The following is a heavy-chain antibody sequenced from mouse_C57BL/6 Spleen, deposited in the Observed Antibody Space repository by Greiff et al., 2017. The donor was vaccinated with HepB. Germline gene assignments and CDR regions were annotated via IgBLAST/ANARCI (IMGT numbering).Heavy chain of an antibody. CDR1: GYSFTGYY. CDR2: INPSTGGT. CDR3: AIYLYYDYDGAMDY. V-gene: IGHV1-42*01. Sequence: VQLQQSGPELVKPGASVKISCKASGYSFTGYYMNWVKQSPEKSLEWIGEINPSTGGTTYNQKFKAKATLTVDKSSSTAYMQLKSLTSEDSAVYYCAIYLYYDYDGAMDYWGQGTSVTVSS. D-gene: IGHD2-4*01. J-gene: IGHJ4*01.